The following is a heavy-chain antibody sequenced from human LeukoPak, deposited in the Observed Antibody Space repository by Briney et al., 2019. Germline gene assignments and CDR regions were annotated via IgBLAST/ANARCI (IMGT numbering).Heavy chain of an antibody. CDR3: ARLSLVTETFDY. CDR1: GASITTYY. V-gene: IGHV4-59*01. J-gene: IGHJ4*02. Sequence: SETLSLTCTVSGASITTYYWSWVRQPPGKGLEWIGYIFYSGSTNYNPSLKSRVTISVGPSKNQFSLKLSSVTASDTAVYYCARLSLVTETFDYWGQGALVTVSS. CDR2: IFYSGST. D-gene: IGHD2-21*02.